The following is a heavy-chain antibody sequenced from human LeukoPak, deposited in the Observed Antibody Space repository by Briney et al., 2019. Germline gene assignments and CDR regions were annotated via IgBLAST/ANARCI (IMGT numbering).Heavy chain of an antibody. CDR3: AKGRRIAAAGTYFDY. J-gene: IGHJ4*02. Sequence: GGSLRLSCAASGFTFDDYAMHWVRQAPGKGLGWVSLISGDAGSTYYADPVKGRFTISRDNSKNSLFLQMNSLRTEDTALYYCAKGRRIAAAGTYFDYWGQGTLVTVSS. CDR2: ISGDAGST. D-gene: IGHD6-13*01. CDR1: GFTFDDYA. V-gene: IGHV3-43*02.